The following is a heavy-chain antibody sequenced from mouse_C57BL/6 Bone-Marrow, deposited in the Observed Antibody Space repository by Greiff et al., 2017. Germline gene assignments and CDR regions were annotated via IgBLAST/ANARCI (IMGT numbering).Heavy chain of an antibody. J-gene: IGHJ2*01. Sequence: EVQLQQSVAELVRPGASVKLSCTASGFNIKDDYMHWVKQRPDQGLEWFGWIAPENGDTEYALKFQGKATIAADTFANTADLQRSRLTSEETGVYYCTRGEGDYWGQGTTLTVAS. CDR1: GFNIKDDY. V-gene: IGHV14-4*01. CDR3: TRGEGDY. CDR2: IAPENGDT.